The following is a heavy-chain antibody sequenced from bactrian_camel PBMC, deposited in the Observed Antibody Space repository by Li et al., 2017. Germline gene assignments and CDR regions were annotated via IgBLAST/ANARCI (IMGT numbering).Heavy chain of an antibody. D-gene: IGHD1*01. J-gene: IGHJ4*01. CDR2: ITARGSGT. CDR1: GFTFSTKP. V-gene: IGHV3S31*01. Sequence: VQLVESGGGLVQPGGSRRLSCLASGFTFSTKPMTWFRQVPGKEREGVAHITARGSGTYYANSVTGRFTVSKDNAKNTLVLQMNSLKPEDTAMYSCAAAVTRCWISAVGSAAKYNYWGQGTQVTVS. CDR3: AAAVTRCWISAVGSAAKYNY.